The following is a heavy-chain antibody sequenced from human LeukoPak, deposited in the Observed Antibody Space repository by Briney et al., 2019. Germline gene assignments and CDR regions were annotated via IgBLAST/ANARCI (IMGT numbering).Heavy chain of an antibody. CDR2: INHSGST. CDR1: GGSFSGYY. J-gene: IGHJ4*02. CDR3: ARDKDPFGELSFDY. D-gene: IGHD3-10*01. Sequence: SETLSLTCAVYGGSFSGYYWSWIRQPPGKGLEWIGEINHSGSTNYNPSLKSRVTISVDTSKNQFSLKLSSVTAADTAVYYCARDKDPFGELSFDYWGQGTLVTVSS. V-gene: IGHV4-34*01.